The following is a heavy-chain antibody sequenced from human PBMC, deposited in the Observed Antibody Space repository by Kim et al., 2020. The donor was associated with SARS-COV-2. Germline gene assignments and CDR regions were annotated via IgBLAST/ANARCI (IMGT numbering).Heavy chain of an antibody. V-gene: IGHV3-15*01. J-gene: IGHJ4*02. Sequence: GTTDDAAPVKGRFTISRDDSKNTLYLQMNSLKTEDTAVYYCTTDHGAPLYWGQGTLVTVSS. D-gene: IGHD1-26*01. CDR2: GTT. CDR3: TTDHGAPLY.